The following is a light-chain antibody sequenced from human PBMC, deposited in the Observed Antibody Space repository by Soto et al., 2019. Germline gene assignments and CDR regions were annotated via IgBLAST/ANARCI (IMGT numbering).Light chain of an antibody. CDR3: CAYAGSYTFVV. Sequence: QSALTQPRSVSGSPGQSVTISCTGTSNDVGSYNYVSWYLQHPGKAPKLMIYDVSKRPAGVPDRFSGSKSANTASLTISGLQAEDEADYYCCAYAGSYTFVVFGGGTQLTVL. CDR2: DVS. CDR1: SNDVGSYNY. J-gene: IGLJ2*01. V-gene: IGLV2-11*01.